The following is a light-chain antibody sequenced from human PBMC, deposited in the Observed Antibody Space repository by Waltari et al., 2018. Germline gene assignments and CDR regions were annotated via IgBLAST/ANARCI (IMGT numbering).Light chain of an antibody. CDR2: GVT. CDR3: SSHTSSSTHV. J-gene: IGLJ3*02. Sequence: QSALTQPASVSGSPGQSITISFTGTYSDVGRYDYLSWYQQHPGKAPKLLIYGVTNRPSGVSNRFSASKSGNTASLTISGLQAEDEADYYCSSHTSSSTHVFGGGTKLIVL. CDR1: YSDVGRYDY. V-gene: IGLV2-14*03.